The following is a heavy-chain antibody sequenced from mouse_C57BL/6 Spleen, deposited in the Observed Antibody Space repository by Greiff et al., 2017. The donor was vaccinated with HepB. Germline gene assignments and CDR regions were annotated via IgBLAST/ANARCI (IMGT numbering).Heavy chain of an antibody. CDR1: GYTFTSYW. CDR3: ARSLSFLATVVAPAAIDY. J-gene: IGHJ4*01. CDR2: IDPNSGGT. V-gene: IGHV1-72*01. D-gene: IGHD1-1*01. Sequence: VQLQQPGAELVKPGASVKLSCKASGYTFTSYWMHWVKQRPGRGLEWIGRIDPNSGGTKYNEKFKSKATLTVDKPSSTAYMQRSSLTSEDSAVYYCARSLSFLATVVAPAAIDYWGQGTSVTVSS.